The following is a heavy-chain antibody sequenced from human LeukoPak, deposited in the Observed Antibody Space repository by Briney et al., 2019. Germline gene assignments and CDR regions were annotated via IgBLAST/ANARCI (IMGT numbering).Heavy chain of an antibody. Sequence: SETLSLTCTVSGGSISSGSYYWSWIRQPPRKGLEWIGEINHSGSTNYNPSLKSRVTISVDTSKNQFSLKLSSVTAADTAVYYCAKEQWLVLGAFDIWGQGTMVTVSS. CDR1: GGSISSGSYY. CDR3: AKEQWLVLGAFDI. V-gene: IGHV4-39*07. J-gene: IGHJ3*02. D-gene: IGHD6-19*01. CDR2: INHSGST.